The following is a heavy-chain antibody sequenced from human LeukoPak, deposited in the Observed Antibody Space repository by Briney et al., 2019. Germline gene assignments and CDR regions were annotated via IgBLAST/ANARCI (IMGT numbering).Heavy chain of an antibody. V-gene: IGHV3-48*04. CDR2: ISSSSRTR. Sequence: GGSLRLSCAASGFNFSTYNVNWVRQAPGKGLDWVSYISSSSRTRYYADSVKGRFTISRDNAKDSLYLQMNSLRAEDTAVYYCAKTPTTAVGSLYFDYWGQGTLVTVSS. D-gene: IGHD6-13*01. CDR3: AKTPTTAVGSLYFDY. CDR1: GFNFSTYN. J-gene: IGHJ4*02.